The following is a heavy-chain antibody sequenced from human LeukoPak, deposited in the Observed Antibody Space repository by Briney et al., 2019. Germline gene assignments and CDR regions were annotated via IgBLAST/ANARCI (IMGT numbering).Heavy chain of an antibody. Sequence: GRSLRLSCAASGFTFSSYAMSWVRQAPGKGLEWVSAISGSGGSTYYADSVKGRFTISRDNSKNTLYLQMNSLRAEDTAVYYCAKTAGYSSSWHGDDAFDIWSQGTMVTVSS. CDR3: AKTAGYSSSWHGDDAFDI. CDR2: ISGSGGST. J-gene: IGHJ3*02. CDR1: GFTFSSYA. D-gene: IGHD6-13*01. V-gene: IGHV3-23*01.